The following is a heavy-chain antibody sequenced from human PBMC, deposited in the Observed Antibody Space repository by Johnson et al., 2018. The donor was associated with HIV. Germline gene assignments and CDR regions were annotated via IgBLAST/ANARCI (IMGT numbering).Heavy chain of an antibody. CDR3: AKEGADAFDY. CDR1: GFTFSSYG. V-gene: IGHV3-33*05. D-gene: IGHD1-26*01. Sequence: QVQLVESGGGVVQPGRSLRLSCAASGFTFSSYGMHWVRQAPGKGLEWVAVIPYDGSNKYYADSVKGRFTISRDNSKNTLYLQMNSRRAEDTAVYYCAKEGADAFDYWGQGTLVTVS. J-gene: IGHJ3*01. CDR2: IPYDGSNK.